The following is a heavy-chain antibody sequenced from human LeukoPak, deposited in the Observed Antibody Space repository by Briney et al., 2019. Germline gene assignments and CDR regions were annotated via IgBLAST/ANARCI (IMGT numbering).Heavy chain of an antibody. Sequence: PSETLSLTRMVTRGSISSYYWSWIRPPPGKALEWVGHIYYSGSTNYNPPLQSRVTISVDTSKNQFSLKLSSVTAADTAVYYCVRDGSRVGGNAFDIWGQGTMLTVSS. CDR2: IYYSGST. D-gene: IGHD3-10*01. V-gene: IGHV4-59*01. CDR1: RGSISSYY. J-gene: IGHJ3*02. CDR3: VRDGSRVGGNAFDI.